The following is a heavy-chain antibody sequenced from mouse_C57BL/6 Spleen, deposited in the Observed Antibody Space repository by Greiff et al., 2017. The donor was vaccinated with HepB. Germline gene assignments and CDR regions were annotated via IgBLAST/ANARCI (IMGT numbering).Heavy chain of an antibody. CDR3: ARSQLGRDPYFDY. J-gene: IGHJ2*01. CDR2: INPNNGGT. V-gene: IGHV1-22*01. Sequence: VQLQQSGPELVKPGASVKMSCKASGYTFTDYNMHWVKQSHGKSLEWIGYINPNNGGTSYNQKFKGKATLTVNKSSSTAYMELRSLTSEDSAVYYCARSQLGRDPYFDYWGQGTTLTVSS. CDR1: GYTFTDYN. D-gene: IGHD4-1*02.